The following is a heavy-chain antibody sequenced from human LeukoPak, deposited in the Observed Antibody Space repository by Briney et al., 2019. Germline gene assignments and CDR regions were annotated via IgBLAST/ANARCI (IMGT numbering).Heavy chain of an antibody. V-gene: IGHV1-18*01. CDR2: SSAYNGNT. CDR1: GYTFTSYG. J-gene: IGHJ6*02. Sequence: ASVQLSCKASGYTFTSYGISWMRQAPGHGLEGMGWSSAYNGNTNYAQKLQGSVTMTTDTSTSTASMGLRSLRSDDTAVYYCARESRQLWLLTLYGMDVWGQGTTVTVSS. CDR3: ARESRQLWLLTLYGMDV. D-gene: IGHD5-18*01.